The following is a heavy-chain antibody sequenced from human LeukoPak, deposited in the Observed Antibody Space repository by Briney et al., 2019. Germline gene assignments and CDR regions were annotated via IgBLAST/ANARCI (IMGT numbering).Heavy chain of an antibody. CDR1: GGSISSGGYS. CDR2: IYHSGST. D-gene: IGHD6-19*01. CDR3: ARDADSSGWFDY. Sequence: SQTLFLTCAVSGGSISSGGYSWSWIRQPPGKGLEWIGYIYHSGSTYYNPSLKSRVTISVDRSKNQFSLKLSSVTAADTAVYYCARDADSSGWFDYWGQGTLVTVSS. J-gene: IGHJ4*02. V-gene: IGHV4-30-2*01.